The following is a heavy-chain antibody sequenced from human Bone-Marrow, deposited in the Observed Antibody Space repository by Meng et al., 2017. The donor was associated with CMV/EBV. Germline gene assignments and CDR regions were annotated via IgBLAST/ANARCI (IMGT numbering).Heavy chain of an antibody. V-gene: IGHV3-21*01. D-gene: IGHD5-18*01. Sequence: GGPLRLSCAASGFPFSRYRMNWVRQAPGKGLEWVSSISSSSIYIDYADSMKGRFTISRDNAKNSLYLQMNSLRAEDTAVYYCARDHESSYGLGYYYYYGMDVWGQGSTVIVAS. CDR1: GFPFSRYR. CDR3: ARDHESSYGLGYYYYYGMDV. J-gene: IGHJ6*02. CDR2: ISSSSIYI.